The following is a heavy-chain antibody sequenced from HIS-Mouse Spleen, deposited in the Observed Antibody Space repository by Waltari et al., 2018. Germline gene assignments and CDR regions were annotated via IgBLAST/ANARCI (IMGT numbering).Heavy chain of an antibody. D-gene: IGHD6-6*01. V-gene: IGHV4-38-2*02. J-gene: IGHJ4*02. CDR3: ARDPYSSSHHFDY. CDR1: GYSISSGYY. CDR2: IYHSGST. Sequence: QVQLQESGPGLVKPSETLSLTCTVSGYSISSGYYWGWIRQPPGKGLEWIGSIYHSGSTYYKPSLKSRVTISVDTSKNQFSLKLSSVTAADTAVYYCARDPYSSSHHFDYWGLGTLVTVSS.